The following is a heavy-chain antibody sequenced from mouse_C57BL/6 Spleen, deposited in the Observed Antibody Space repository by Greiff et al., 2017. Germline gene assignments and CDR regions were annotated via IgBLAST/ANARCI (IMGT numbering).Heavy chain of an antibody. Sequence: QVQLQQPGAELVKPGASVKLSCKASGYTFTSYWMQWVKQRPGPGLEWIGEIDPSDSYTNYNQKFKGKATLTVDTSSSTAYMQLSSLTSEDSAVYYCARKEIYDGYYWYFDVWGTGTTVTVSS. V-gene: IGHV1-50*01. J-gene: IGHJ1*03. CDR2: IDPSDSYT. CDR3: ARKEIYDGYYWYFDV. CDR1: GYTFTSYW. D-gene: IGHD2-3*01.